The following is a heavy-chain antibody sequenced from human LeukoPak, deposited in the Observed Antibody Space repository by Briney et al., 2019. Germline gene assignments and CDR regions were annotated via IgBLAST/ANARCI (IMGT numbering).Heavy chain of an antibody. CDR3: ARHYGDYVGQYFQH. CDR1: GGSISGSNYY. D-gene: IGHD4-17*01. CDR2: IYDRGST. Sequence: SETLSLTCIVSGGSISGSNYYWGWICQPPGKGLEWIGSIYDRGSTYYNPSLKSRVAISVDTSKNQFSLRLSSVTAADTAVYYCARHYGDYVGQYFQHWGQGTLVTVSS. V-gene: IGHV4-39*01. J-gene: IGHJ1*01.